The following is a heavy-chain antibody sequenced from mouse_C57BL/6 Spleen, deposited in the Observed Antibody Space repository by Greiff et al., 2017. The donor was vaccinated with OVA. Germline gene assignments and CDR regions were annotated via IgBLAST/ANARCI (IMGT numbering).Heavy chain of an antibody. Sequence: VKLQQSGTELVKPGASVKLSCKASGYTFTSYWMHWVKQRPGQGLEWIGNINPSYGGTNYNEKFKSKATLTVEKSSSTAYMQLSSLTSEDSAVYNCERKEGAYGAMDYWGQGTSVTVSS. D-gene: IGHD6-5*01. CDR2: INPSYGGT. J-gene: IGHJ4*01. CDR1: GYTFTSYW. V-gene: IGHV1-53*01. CDR3: ERKEGAYGAMDY.